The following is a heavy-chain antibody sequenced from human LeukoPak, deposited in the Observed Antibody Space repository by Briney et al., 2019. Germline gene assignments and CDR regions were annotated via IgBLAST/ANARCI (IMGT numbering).Heavy chain of an antibody. J-gene: IGHJ6*02. V-gene: IGHV4-39*01. D-gene: IGHD2-2*02. CDR2: VDYSGST. Sequence: PSETLSLTCTVSGGSISSSSYYWGWLRERPGRGLEWIGSVDYSGSTYYNPSLKSRVTISVDTSKNQFSLKLSSVTAADTAVYYCARHVDCSSTSCYIEASNYYYYGMDVWGQGTTVTVSS. CDR3: ARHVDCSSTSCYIEASNYYYYGMDV. CDR1: GGSISSSSYY.